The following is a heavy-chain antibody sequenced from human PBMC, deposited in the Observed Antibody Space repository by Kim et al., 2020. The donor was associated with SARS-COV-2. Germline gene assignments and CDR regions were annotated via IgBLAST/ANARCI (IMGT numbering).Heavy chain of an antibody. J-gene: IGHJ6*02. Sequence: SQKFQGRVTITRDTSASTAYMELSSLRSEDTAVYYCAREGKAPTLGVPDVWGQGTTVTVSS. V-gene: IGHV1-3*01. CDR3: AREGKAPTLGVPDV. D-gene: IGHD1-26*01.